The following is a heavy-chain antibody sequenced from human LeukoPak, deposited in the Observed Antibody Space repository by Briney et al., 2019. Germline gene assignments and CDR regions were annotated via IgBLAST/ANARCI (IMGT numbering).Heavy chain of an antibody. Sequence: GGSLRLSCAASGFTFSSYAMSWVRQAPGKGLEWVSAISGSGGSTYYADSVKGRFTISRDNSKNTLYLQMNSLRAEDTAVYYXXXGQXXTYYYDXSXXYSTDCPFDYWGQGTLVTVSS. D-gene: IGHD3-22*01. CDR1: GFTFSSYA. J-gene: IGHJ4*02. CDR3: XXGQXXTYYYDXSXXYSTDCPFDY. V-gene: IGHV3-23*01. CDR2: ISGSGGST.